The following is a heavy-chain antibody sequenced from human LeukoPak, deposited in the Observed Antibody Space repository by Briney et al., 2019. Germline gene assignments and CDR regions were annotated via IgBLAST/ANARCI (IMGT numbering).Heavy chain of an antibody. J-gene: IGHJ4*02. CDR2: IYYSGST. V-gene: IGHV4-59*01. D-gene: IGHD3-22*01. Sequence: SETLSLTCTASGGSISSYYWSWIRQPPGKGLEWIGYIYYSGSTNYNPSLKSRVTISVDTSKNQFSLKLSSVTAADTAVYYCARASRRGNYYDSSGLFFDYWGQGTLVTVSS. CDR3: ARASRRGNYYDSSGLFFDY. CDR1: GGSISSYY.